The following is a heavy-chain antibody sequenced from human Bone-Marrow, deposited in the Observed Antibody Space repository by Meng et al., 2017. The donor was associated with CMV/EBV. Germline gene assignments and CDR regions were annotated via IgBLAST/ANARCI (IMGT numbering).Heavy chain of an antibody. V-gene: IGHV3-7*01. J-gene: IGHJ6*02. D-gene: IGHD3-10*01. Sequence: GGSLRLSCAASGFTFSTYCMNWVRQAPGKGLEWVANIKQDGSEKYYVDSVKGRFTISRDNAKNSLYLEMNSLRAEDAAVYYCVRGRNYPGSGSYYWGMDVWGQGTTVTVSS. CDR1: GFTFSTYC. CDR3: VRGRNYPGSGSYYWGMDV. CDR2: IKQDGSEK.